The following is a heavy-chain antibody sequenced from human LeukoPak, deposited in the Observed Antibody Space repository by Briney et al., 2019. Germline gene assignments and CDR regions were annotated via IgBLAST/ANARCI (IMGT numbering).Heavy chain of an antibody. CDR2: ISSNGGST. CDR3: AKDGEYCSGGSCYRPAYYYYYYMDV. Sequence: GSLRLSCAASGFTFSSYAMHWVRQAPGKGLEYVSAISSNGGSTYYANSVKGRFTISRDNSKNTLYLQMGSLRAEDMAVYYCAKDGEYCSGGSCYRPAYYYYYYMDVWGKGTTVTVSS. D-gene: IGHD2-15*01. J-gene: IGHJ6*03. V-gene: IGHV3-64*01. CDR1: GFTFSSYA.